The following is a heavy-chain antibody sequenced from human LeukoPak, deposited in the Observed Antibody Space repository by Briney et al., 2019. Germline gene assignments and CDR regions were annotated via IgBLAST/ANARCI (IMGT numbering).Heavy chain of an antibody. J-gene: IGHJ4*02. V-gene: IGHV3-23*01. CDR1: GFTVSSNY. D-gene: IGHD1-26*01. Sequence: PGGSLRLSCAASGFTVSSNYMSWVRQAPGKGLEWVSGISGSGGSTYSADSVKGRFTISRDNSKKTVYLQMNSLRAEDTAVYYCAKDRGLVGSTPSNFDYWGQGTLVTVSS. CDR3: AKDRGLVGSTPSNFDY. CDR2: ISGSGGST.